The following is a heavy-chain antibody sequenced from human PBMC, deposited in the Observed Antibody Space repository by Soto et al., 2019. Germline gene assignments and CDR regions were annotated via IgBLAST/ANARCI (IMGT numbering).Heavy chain of an antibody. J-gene: IGHJ5*02. CDR2: IIPIFGTA. V-gene: IGHV1-69*01. Sequence: QVQLVQSGAEVKKPGSSVKVSCKASGGTFSSYAISWVRQSPGQGLEGMGGIIPIFGTANYAQKFQGRVKITADESTSTAYMELSSLRSEDTAVYYCATIDSSGYYNWFDHWGQGTLVTVSS. CDR1: GGTFSSYA. CDR3: ATIDSSGYYNWFDH. D-gene: IGHD3-22*01.